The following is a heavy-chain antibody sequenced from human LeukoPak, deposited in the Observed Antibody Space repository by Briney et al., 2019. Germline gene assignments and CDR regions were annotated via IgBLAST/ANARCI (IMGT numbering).Heavy chain of an antibody. D-gene: IGHD1-26*01. CDR2: ISSSSSYI. CDR1: GFTFSSYA. CDR3: ARDPASGSQEGPFDY. Sequence: GGSLRLSCAASGFTFSSYAMSWVRQAPGKGLEWVSSISSSSSYIYYADSVKGRFTISRDNAKNSLYLQMNSLRAEDTAVYYCARDPASGSQEGPFDYWGQGTLVTVSS. J-gene: IGHJ4*02. V-gene: IGHV3-21*01.